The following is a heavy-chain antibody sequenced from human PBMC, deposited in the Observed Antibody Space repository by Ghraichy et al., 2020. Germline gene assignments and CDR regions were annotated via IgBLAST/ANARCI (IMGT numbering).Heavy chain of an antibody. CDR3: ARAMVRESFDY. Sequence: GESLNISCAASGFTFSGYSVNWVRQAPGKGLEWVSSITRTSSYIYYADSVKGRFTISRDNAKNSLYLQMNSLRAEDTAVYYCARAMVRESFDYWGQGTLVTVSS. D-gene: IGHD3-10*01. V-gene: IGHV3-21*01. J-gene: IGHJ4*02. CDR2: ITRTSSYI. CDR1: GFTFSGYS.